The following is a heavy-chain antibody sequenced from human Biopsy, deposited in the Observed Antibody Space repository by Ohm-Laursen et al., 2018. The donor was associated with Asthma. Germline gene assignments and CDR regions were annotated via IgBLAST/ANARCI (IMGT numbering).Heavy chain of an antibody. CDR3: ARTHERWTSIQDDALDI. V-gene: IGHV3-30*03. Sequence: LSLTCAASGFTFSIYDIHWVRQAPGKGLEWVAVISYDGGNKFYGDSVKGRFTLSRDNSRNTLYLQMNSLRVEDTAIYYCARTHERWTSIQDDALDIWGQGTMIIVSS. D-gene: IGHD4-23*01. CDR1: GFTFSIYD. CDR2: ISYDGGNK. J-gene: IGHJ3*02.